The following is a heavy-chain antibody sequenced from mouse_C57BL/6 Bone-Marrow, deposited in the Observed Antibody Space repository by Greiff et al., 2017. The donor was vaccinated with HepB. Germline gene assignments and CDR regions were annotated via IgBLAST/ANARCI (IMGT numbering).Heavy chain of an antibody. Sequence: VKLQQPGAELVKPGASVKLSCKASGYTFTSYWMHWVKQRPGQGLEWIGMIHPNSGSTNYNEKFKSKATLTVDKSSSTAYMQLSSLTSEDSAVYYCARGIYYGNAWFAYWGQGTLVTVSA. V-gene: IGHV1-64*01. J-gene: IGHJ3*01. D-gene: IGHD2-1*01. CDR2: IHPNSGST. CDR1: GYTFTSYW. CDR3: ARGIYYGNAWFAY.